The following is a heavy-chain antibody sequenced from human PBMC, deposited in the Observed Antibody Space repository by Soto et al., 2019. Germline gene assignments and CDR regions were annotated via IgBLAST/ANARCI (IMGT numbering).Heavy chain of an antibody. CDR3: ARYTSGCCPYDMDV. CDR2: IRFYNDNT. J-gene: IGHJ6*02. CDR1: GYTFINHG. Sequence: QAQLVQSGAEVKKPGASVKVSCKASGYTFINHGISWVRQAPGQGLEWMGGIRFYNDNTNYAPKFQGRVTMTTDTSTSTAHMQLRSMRSEVTAGYYCARYTSGCCPYDMDVWRQGTTVTVSS. D-gene: IGHD6-19*01. V-gene: IGHV1-18*01.